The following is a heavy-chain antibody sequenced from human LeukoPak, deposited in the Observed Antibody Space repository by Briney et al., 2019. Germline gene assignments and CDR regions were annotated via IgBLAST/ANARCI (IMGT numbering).Heavy chain of an antibody. CDR2: ISAYNGNT. J-gene: IGHJ6*02. V-gene: IGHV1-18*01. CDR3: AREYGSGIPVGMDV. Sequence: ASVKVSCKASGYTFTSYGISWVRQAPGQGLEWMGWISAYNGNTNYAQKLQGRVTMTTDTSTSTAYMELRSLRSEDTAVYYCAREYGSGIPVGMDVWGQGTTVTVSS. D-gene: IGHD3-10*01. CDR1: GYTFTSYG.